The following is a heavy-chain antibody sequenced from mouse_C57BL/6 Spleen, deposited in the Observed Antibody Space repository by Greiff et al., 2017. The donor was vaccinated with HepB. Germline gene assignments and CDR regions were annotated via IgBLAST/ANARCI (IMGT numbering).Heavy chain of an antibody. CDR3: ARGDYWEYFDV. V-gene: IGHV5-16*01. J-gene: IGHJ1*03. Sequence: EVKVVESEGGLVQPGCSMKLSCTASGFTFSDYYMAWVRQFPEKGLEWVANINYDGSSTYYLDSLKSRFIISRDNAQNILYLQMSSLKSEDIATDYCARGDYWEYFDVWGTGTTVTVTS. CDR1: GFTFSDYY. D-gene: IGHD4-1*01. CDR2: INYDGSST.